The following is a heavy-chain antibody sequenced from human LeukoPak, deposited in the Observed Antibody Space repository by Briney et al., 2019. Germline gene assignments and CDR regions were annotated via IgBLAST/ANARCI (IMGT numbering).Heavy chain of an antibody. D-gene: IGHD6-13*01. J-gene: IGHJ4*02. V-gene: IGHV3-7*03. Sequence: GGSLRLSCAASGFPFNAYWMTWVRQAPGKGLEWVANIRQDGDTKHYVDSVKGRFTISRDNAMNSLYLQMNSLRAEDTAIYYCARSLPYGTTWYGRSDFWGQGTLVTVSS. CDR1: GFPFNAYW. CDR3: ARSLPYGTTWYGRSDF. CDR2: IRQDGDTK.